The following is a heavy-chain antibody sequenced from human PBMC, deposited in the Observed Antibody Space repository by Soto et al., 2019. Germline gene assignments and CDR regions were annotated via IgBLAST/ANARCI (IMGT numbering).Heavy chain of an antibody. J-gene: IGHJ4*02. Sequence: GGSLRLSCAASGFTFSGYNMNWVRQAPGKGLEWVSYISSSSGTIYYADSVKGRFTISRDNAKNSLYLQMNSLRAEDTAVYYCAKPRGYYDSSGYPTPDYWGQGNLVTVSS. V-gene: IGHV3-48*01. D-gene: IGHD3-22*01. CDR1: GFTFSGYN. CDR2: ISSSSGTI. CDR3: AKPRGYYDSSGYPTPDY.